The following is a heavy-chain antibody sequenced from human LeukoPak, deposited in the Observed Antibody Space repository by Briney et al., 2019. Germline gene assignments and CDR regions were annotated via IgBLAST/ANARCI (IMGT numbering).Heavy chain of an antibody. V-gene: IGHV4-30-4*01. J-gene: IGHJ4*02. D-gene: IGHD5/OR15-5a*01. CDR3: AREHRYSVDGIDY. CDR2: IYYSGST. Sequence: SETLSLTCTVSGGSISSGDYYWSWIRQPPGKGLEWIGYIYYSGSTYYNPSLKSRVTISVDTSKNQFSLKLSSVTAADTAVYYCAREHRYSVDGIDYWGQGTLVTVSS. CDR1: GGSISSGDYY.